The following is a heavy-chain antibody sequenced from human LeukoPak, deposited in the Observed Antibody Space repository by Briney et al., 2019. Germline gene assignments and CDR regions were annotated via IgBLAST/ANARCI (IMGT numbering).Heavy chain of an antibody. CDR3: ASFIAAGDKLDY. J-gene: IGHJ4*02. Sequence: SETLSLTCTVSGASVSSASYWTWIRQPPGKGVEWIAHIYNGVNTNYNPSLKSRVTISVDTSKNQFSLKLSSVTAADTAVYYCASFIAAGDKLDYWGQGTLVTVSS. D-gene: IGHD6-13*01. CDR2: IYNGVNT. V-gene: IGHV4-61*01. CDR1: GASVSSASY.